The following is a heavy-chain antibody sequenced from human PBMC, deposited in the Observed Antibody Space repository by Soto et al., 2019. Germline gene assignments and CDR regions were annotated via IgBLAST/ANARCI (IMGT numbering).Heavy chain of an antibody. CDR2: IYYSGGT. Sequence: SEALSLTCTVSGGSISSGGYYWSWLRQHPGKGLEWIGYIYYSGGTYYNPSLKSRVTISVDTSKNQFSLKLSSVTAADTAVYYCASTRNDYGDYVDAFDIWGQGTMVTVSS. V-gene: IGHV4-31*03. J-gene: IGHJ3*02. CDR3: ASTRNDYGDYVDAFDI. D-gene: IGHD4-17*01. CDR1: GGSISSGGYY.